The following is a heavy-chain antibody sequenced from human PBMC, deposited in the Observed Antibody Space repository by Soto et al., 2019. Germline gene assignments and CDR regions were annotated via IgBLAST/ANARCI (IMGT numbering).Heavy chain of an antibody. Sequence: QVLLVQSGPEVKKPGSSVKVSCKASGGTFNNYAINWVRQAPGNGLEWLGGIIPTFGTGNHAQKFQGRVTITADESTTTAYMELNSLRSEDTAIYYCASFDGTLVRGGRSSPYEMDVWGQGTPVIVSS. CDR2: IIPTFGTG. V-gene: IGHV1-69*01. D-gene: IGHD3-10*01. J-gene: IGHJ6*02. CDR1: GGTFNNYA. CDR3: ASFDGTLVRGGRSSPYEMDV.